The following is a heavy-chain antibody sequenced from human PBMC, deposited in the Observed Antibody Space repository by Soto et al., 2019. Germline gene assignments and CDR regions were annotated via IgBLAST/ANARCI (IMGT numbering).Heavy chain of an antibody. J-gene: IGHJ5*02. V-gene: IGHV5-51*01. CDR3: AREDKSGCFNWFVP. CDR2: IFLSDSDT. D-gene: IGHD3-22*01. CDR1: GHRFTSYW. Sequence: GQSLKISCRTCGHRFTSYWISWVRQMPGKGLEWMGIIFLSDSDTRYSPSFQGQVTISADRSTSTVFLQCASLKASDTAVYFCAREDKSGCFNWFVPVGQGTLVTAST.